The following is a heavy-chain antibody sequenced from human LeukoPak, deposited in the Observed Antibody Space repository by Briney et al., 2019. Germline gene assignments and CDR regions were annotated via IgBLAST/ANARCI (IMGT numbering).Heavy chain of an antibody. Sequence: GGSLRLSCAASGFIFSHYGMNWVRQAPGKGLEWVSGITSRSTTYYADSVKGRFTISRDNSKDMVWLQINSPTAEDTATYYCAKDGNWARFEDWGQGTLVTVSS. CDR1: GFIFSHYG. D-gene: IGHD7-27*01. V-gene: IGHV3-23*01. CDR3: AKDGNWARFED. CDR2: ITSRSTT. J-gene: IGHJ4*02.